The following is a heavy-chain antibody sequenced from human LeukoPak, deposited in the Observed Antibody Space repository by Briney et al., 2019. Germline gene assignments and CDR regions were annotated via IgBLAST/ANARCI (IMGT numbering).Heavy chain of an antibody. CDR3: ARDLEDIVVVVAATGDAFDI. Sequence: PGGSLRLSCAASGFTFSSYSMNWVRQAPGKGLEWVSYISSSSSTIYYADSVKGRFTISRDNAKNSLYLQMNSLRAEDTAVYYCARDLEDIVVVVAATGDAFDIWGQGTMVTVSS. D-gene: IGHD2-15*01. CDR1: GFTFSSYS. J-gene: IGHJ3*02. CDR2: ISSSSSTI. V-gene: IGHV3-48*01.